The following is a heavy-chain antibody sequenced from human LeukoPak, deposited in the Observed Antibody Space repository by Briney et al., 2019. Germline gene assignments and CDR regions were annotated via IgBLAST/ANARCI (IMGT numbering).Heavy chain of an antibody. CDR2: ISSSSSYI. Sequence: NPGGSLRLSCAASGFTFSSYSMNWVRQAPGKGLEWVSSISSSSSYIYYADSVKGRFTISRDNSKNTLYLQMNSLRAEDTAVYYCAKVSGYDILTGYNDYWGQGTLVTVSS. V-gene: IGHV3-21*04. CDR1: GFTFSSYS. D-gene: IGHD3-9*01. J-gene: IGHJ4*02. CDR3: AKVSGYDILTGYNDY.